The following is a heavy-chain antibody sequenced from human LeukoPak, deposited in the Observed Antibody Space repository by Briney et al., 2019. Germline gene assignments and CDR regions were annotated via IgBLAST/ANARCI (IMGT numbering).Heavy chain of an antibody. J-gene: IGHJ4*02. CDR3: ARYFSWYGGLDF. CDR2: ISGSSYI. D-gene: IGHD3-9*01. Sequence: PGGSLRLSCAASGFTFSIYSINWVRRAPGKGLEWVSSISGSSYIYYADSVKGRFTISRDNAKNSLYLQMNSLRAEDTAVYYCARYFSWYGGLDFWGQGTLVTVSS. CDR1: GFTFSIYS. V-gene: IGHV3-21*01.